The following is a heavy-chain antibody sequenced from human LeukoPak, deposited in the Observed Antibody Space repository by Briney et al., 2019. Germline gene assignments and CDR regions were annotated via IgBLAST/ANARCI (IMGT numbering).Heavy chain of an antibody. V-gene: IGHV1-46*01. J-gene: IGHJ4*02. CDR3: ARGNGFWAPLSY. CDR2: INPNGGGT. Sequence: ASVKVSCKASGYPFISYYIHWVRQAPGQGLEWMGMINPNGGGTSHGQKFQGRVTMTTDTSTSTVYMELSSLTSEDTAVYSCARGNGFWAPLSYWGQGTLVTVSS. D-gene: IGHD3-10*01. CDR1: GYPFISYY.